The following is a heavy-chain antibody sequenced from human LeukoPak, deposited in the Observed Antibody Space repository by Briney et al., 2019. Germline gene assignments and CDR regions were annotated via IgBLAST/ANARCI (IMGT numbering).Heavy chain of an antibody. Sequence: ASVKVSCKASGYTFTGYYMHWVRQAPGQGLEWMGWINPNSGGTNYAQKFQGRVTMTEDTSTDTAYMELSSLRSEDTAVYYCATVITGTGTDYWGQGTLVTVSS. CDR1: GYTFTGYY. V-gene: IGHV1-2*02. J-gene: IGHJ4*02. D-gene: IGHD1-7*01. CDR2: INPNSGGT. CDR3: ATVITGTGTDY.